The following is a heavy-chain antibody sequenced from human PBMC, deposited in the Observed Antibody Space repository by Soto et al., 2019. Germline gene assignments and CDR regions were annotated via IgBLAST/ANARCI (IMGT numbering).Heavy chain of an antibody. D-gene: IGHD6-19*01. J-gene: IGHJ2*01. CDR2: ISSSSSTI. Sequence: EVQLVESGGGLVQPGGSLRLSCAASGFTFSSYSMNWVRQTPGKGLEWVSYISSSSSTIYYADSVKGRFTISRDNAKNSLYLQMNILRDEDTAVYYCASVAGTWWYFDLWGRGTLVTGSS. CDR1: GFTFSSYS. CDR3: ASVAGTWWYFDL. V-gene: IGHV3-48*02.